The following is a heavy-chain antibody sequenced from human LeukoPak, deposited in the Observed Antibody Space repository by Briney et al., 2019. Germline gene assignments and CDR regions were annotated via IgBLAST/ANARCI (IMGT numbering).Heavy chain of an antibody. CDR3: AVGYSSGWTFDY. CDR1: GYTFTSYD. D-gene: IGHD6-19*01. J-gene: IGHJ4*02. Sequence: ASVKVSCKASGYTFTSYDINWVRQATGQGLEWMGWMNPNSGNTGYAQKFQGRVTMTRNTSISTAYMELSSLRSEDTAVYYCAVGYSSGWTFDYWGQGTLVTVSS. CDR2: MNPNSGNT. V-gene: IGHV1-8*01.